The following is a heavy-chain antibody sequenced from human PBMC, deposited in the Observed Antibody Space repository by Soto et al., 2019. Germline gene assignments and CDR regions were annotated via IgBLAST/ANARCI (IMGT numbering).Heavy chain of an antibody. D-gene: IGHD3-3*01. J-gene: IGHJ6*02. CDR3: ARGEYYDFWSGLQSYYYYGMDV. Sequence: PGGSLRLSCAASGFTFSSYWMHWVRQAPGKGLVWVSRINSDGSSTSYADSVKGRFTISRDNAKNTLYLQMNSLRAEDTAVYYCARGEYYDFWSGLQSYYYYGMDVWGQGTTVTVSS. CDR2: INSDGSST. CDR1: GFTFSSYW. V-gene: IGHV3-74*01.